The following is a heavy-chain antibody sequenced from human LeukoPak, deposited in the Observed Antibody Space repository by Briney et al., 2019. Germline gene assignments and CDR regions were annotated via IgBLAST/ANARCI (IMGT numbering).Heavy chain of an antibody. J-gene: IGHJ4*02. D-gene: IGHD6-19*01. V-gene: IGHV3-23*01. Sequence: GGSLRLSCVASGFTFTKCAMSWIRQAPGKGLEWVAIIAATGDTAYYADSVKGRFTISRDNSRNTVYMQMDSLRAEDTAIYYCAGDRNSDWYSPLDYWGQGSQVTVSP. CDR2: IAATGDTA. CDR3: AGDRNSDWYSPLDY. CDR1: GFTFTKCA.